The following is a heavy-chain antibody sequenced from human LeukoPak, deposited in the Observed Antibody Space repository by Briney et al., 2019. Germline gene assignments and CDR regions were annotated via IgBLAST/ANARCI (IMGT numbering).Heavy chain of an antibody. J-gene: IGHJ3*02. CDR2: IYSGGST. Sequence: PGGSLRLSCAASGFTVSSNYMSWVRQAPGKGLEWVSVIYSGGSTYYADSVKGRFTISRDNSKNTLYLQMNSLRAEDTAVYYCARETQQLGNSRRRPDAFDIWGQGTMVTVSS. CDR1: GFTVSSNY. V-gene: IGHV3-66*01. D-gene: IGHD4-23*01. CDR3: ARETQQLGNSRRRPDAFDI.